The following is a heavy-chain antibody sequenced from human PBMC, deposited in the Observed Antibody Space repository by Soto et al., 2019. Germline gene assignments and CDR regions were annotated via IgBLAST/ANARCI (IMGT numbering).Heavy chain of an antibody. D-gene: IGHD4-17*01. CDR3: ARVFRDTVTTGYYYYYGMDV. V-gene: IGHV1-69*06. J-gene: IGHJ6*02. Sequence: QVQLVQSGAEVKKPGSSVTVSCKASGGTFSSYAISWVRQAPGQGLEWMGGIIPIFGTANYAQKFQGRVTITADKSTSTAYMELSSLRSEDTAVYYCARVFRDTVTTGYYYYYGMDVWGQGTTVTVSS. CDR1: GGTFSSYA. CDR2: IIPIFGTA.